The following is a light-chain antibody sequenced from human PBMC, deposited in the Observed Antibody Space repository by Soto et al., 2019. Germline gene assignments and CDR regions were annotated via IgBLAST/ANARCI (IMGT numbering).Light chain of an antibody. Sequence: EIVLTQSPATLSLSPGERATLSCRASQSVSSYLAWYQQKPGQAPRLLIYDASNRATGIPARFSGSGSGTDFTLTISSLEPEDCGGYYFQLRSNWRRLTFGGGTKVDIK. V-gene: IGKV3-11*01. CDR1: QSVSSY. CDR2: DAS. CDR3: QLRSNWRRLT. J-gene: IGKJ4*01.